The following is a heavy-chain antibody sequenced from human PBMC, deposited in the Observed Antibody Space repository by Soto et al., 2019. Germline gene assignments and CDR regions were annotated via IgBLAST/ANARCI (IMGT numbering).Heavy chain of an antibody. Sequence: GGSLRLSCAAPGFTFSKYAMSWVRQAPGKGLEWVAGITSSGARTYYADSVKGRFTVSRDNSKNTLSLQMDSLRAADTAVYYRANDCLGGGTCQPIWDYFALDAWGQGTTVTVSS. V-gene: IGHV3-23*01. CDR3: ANDCLGGGTCQPIWDYFALDA. D-gene: IGHD2-15*01. CDR1: GFTFSKYA. CDR2: ITSSGART. J-gene: IGHJ6*02.